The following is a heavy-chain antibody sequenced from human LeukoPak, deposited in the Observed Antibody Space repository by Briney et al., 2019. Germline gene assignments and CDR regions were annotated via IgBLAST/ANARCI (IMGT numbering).Heavy chain of an antibody. CDR2: IYYTGST. D-gene: IGHD1-14*01. Sequence: SETLSLPRTVSGGSMSTYYWTWLRQPPRKGLEGVGFIYYTGSTNYNPSLKSRVTISVDTPKNQFSLKLSSVTAADTAVYYCAGMRITTPTVRTLDYWGQGTLVTVS. CDR1: GGSMSTYY. CDR3: AGMRITTPTVRTLDY. J-gene: IGHJ4*02. V-gene: IGHV4-59*01.